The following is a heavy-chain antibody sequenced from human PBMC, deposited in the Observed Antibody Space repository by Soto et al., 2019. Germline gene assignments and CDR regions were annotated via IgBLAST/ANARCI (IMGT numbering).Heavy chain of an antibody. CDR2: IRSKSYGGTT. V-gene: IGHV3-49*04. CDR1: GFTFGYNA. D-gene: IGHD1-1*01. J-gene: IGHJ6*02. Sequence: SLRLSCTTSGFTFGYNAMSWVRQAPGKGLEWVGFIRSKSYGGTTDYAASVKGRFTISRDDSRSIAYLQMNSLKTEDTAVYYCTRAAIDRTGTTHYYYGMDVWGQGTTVTVSS. CDR3: TRAAIDRTGTTHYYYGMDV.